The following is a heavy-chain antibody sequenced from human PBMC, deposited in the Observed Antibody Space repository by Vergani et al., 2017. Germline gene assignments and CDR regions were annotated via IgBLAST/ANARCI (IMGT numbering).Heavy chain of an antibody. Sequence: QVQLQESGPGLVKPSQTLSLTCTVSGGCISSGSYYWSWIRQPAGKGLEWIGRIYTSGSTNYNPSLKSRVTISVDTSKNQFSLKLSSVTAADTAVYYCAREGHYDSLTGFYYYGMDVWGKETTVTVSS. CDR1: GGCISSGSYY. CDR3: AREGHYDSLTGFYYYGMDV. V-gene: IGHV4-61*02. D-gene: IGHD3-9*01. J-gene: IGHJ6*04. CDR2: IYTSGST.